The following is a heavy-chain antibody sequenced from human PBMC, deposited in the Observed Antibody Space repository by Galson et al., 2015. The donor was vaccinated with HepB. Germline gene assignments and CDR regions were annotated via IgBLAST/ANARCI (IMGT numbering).Heavy chain of an antibody. V-gene: IGHV4-39*07. CDR1: GGSISSSSYY. D-gene: IGHD6-19*01. J-gene: IGHJ4*02. Sequence: ETLSLTCTVPGGSISSSSYYWGWIRQPPGKELEWIGSIYYSGSTYYNPSLESRVTISVDTSKNQFSLKLSSVTAADTAVYYCAREARKMQWLVRAFDYWGQGTLVTVSS. CDR3: AREARKMQWLVRAFDY. CDR2: IYYSGST.